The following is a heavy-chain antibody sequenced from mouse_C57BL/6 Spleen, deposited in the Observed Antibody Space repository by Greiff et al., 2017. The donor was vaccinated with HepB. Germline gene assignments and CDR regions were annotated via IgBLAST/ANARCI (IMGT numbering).Heavy chain of an antibody. CDR1: GFSLTSYG. Sequence: QVQLKESGPGLVQPSQSLSITCTVSGFSLTSYGVHWVRQSPGKGLEWLGVIWSGGSTDYNAAFISRLSISKDNSKSQVFFKMNSLQADDTAIYYCARNKGYDYDGDFDYWGQGTTLTVSS. D-gene: IGHD2-4*01. CDR2: IWSGGST. J-gene: IGHJ2*01. CDR3: ARNKGYDYDGDFDY. V-gene: IGHV2-2*01.